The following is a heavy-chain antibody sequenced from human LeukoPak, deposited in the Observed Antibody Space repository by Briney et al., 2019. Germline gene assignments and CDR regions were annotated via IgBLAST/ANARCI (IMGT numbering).Heavy chain of an antibody. CDR3: AREEGIAAAGALEY. Sequence: SETLSLTCTVSGGSISSYYWSWIRQPPGKGLEWIGYIYYSGSTNYNPSLKSRVTMSVDTSKTQITLRLSSVTAADTAVYYCAREEGIAAAGALEYWGQGILVTVSS. D-gene: IGHD6-13*01. CDR2: IYYSGST. CDR1: GGSISSYY. V-gene: IGHV4-59*01. J-gene: IGHJ4*02.